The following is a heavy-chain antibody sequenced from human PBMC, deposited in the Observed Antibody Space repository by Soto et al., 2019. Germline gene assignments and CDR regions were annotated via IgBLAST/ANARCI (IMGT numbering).Heavy chain of an antibody. V-gene: IGHV4-59*01. Sequence: SETLSLTCTVSGGSISSYYWSWIRQPPGKGLEWIGNIYYSGSTNYNPSLKSRVTISVDTSKNQFSLKLSSVTAADTAVYYCARDHQLVLDYWGQGTLVTVSS. D-gene: IGHD2-2*01. CDR2: IYYSGST. CDR3: ARDHQLVLDY. CDR1: GGSISSYY. J-gene: IGHJ4*02.